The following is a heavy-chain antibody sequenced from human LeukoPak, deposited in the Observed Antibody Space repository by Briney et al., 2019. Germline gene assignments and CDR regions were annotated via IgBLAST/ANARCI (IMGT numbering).Heavy chain of an antibody. J-gene: IGHJ4*02. CDR2: IYSGGDT. D-gene: IGHD3-22*01. Sequence: GGSLRLSCAASGFTVSSNYMSWIRQAPGKGLEWVSVIYSGGDTYYADSVKGRFTISRDKSKNTLFLQMNSLRAEDTAVYYRATEGDSSGYYDYWGQGTLVTVSS. CDR3: ATEGDSSGYYDY. CDR1: GFTVSSNY. V-gene: IGHV3-53*01.